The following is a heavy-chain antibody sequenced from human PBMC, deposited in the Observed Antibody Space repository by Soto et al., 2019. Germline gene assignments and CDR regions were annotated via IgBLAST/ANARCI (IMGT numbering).Heavy chain of an antibody. Sequence: QVQLVESGGGVVQPGRSLRLSCAASGFTFSSYGMHWIRQAPGKGLEWVAVISYDGRNTYYGDSVKGRFTVSRDNSKNTLYLQMIGLRAEDTAVYYCAKEKDSDYWDYWGQGTLVTVSS. CDR1: GFTFSSYG. J-gene: IGHJ4*02. D-gene: IGHD3-16*01. V-gene: IGHV3-30*18. CDR2: ISYDGRNT. CDR3: AKEKDSDYWDY.